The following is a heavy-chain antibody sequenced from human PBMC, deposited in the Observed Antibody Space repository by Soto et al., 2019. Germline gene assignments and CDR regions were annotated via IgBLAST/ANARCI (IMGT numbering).Heavy chain of an antibody. Sequence: SVKVCFKASGGPFSSYAISLVRQAPGQGLEWMGGIIPIFGTANYAQKFQGRVTITADESTSTAYMELSSLRSEDTAVYYCARDPVGATTANWGQGTLVTVSS. CDR2: IIPIFGTA. J-gene: IGHJ4*02. D-gene: IGHD1-26*01. V-gene: IGHV1-69*13. CDR3: ARDPVGATTAN. CDR1: GGPFSSYA.